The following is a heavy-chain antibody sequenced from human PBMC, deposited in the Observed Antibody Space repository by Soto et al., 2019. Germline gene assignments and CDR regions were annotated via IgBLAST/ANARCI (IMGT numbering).Heavy chain of an antibody. V-gene: IGHV3-21*01. J-gene: IGHJ4*02. CDR3: AREDSIIIPAVSDF. CDR1: GFAFNNYG. CDR2: ISKSDYT. Sequence: GGALRLSCTVSGFAFNNYGINWVRQAPGKGLEWVSSISKSDYTYYSDSVTGRFTISRDNAKNSVSLQMNTLRVEDTAVYYCAREDSIIIPAVSDFWGQGTLVTVSS. D-gene: IGHD2-2*01.